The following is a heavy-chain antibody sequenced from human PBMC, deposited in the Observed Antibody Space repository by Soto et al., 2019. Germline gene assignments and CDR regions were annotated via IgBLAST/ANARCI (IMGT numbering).Heavy chain of an antibody. J-gene: IGHJ5*02. Sequence: QVQLQESGPGLVNPSQTLSLTCTVSGGSMSSGDYYWSWIRQPPGKGLEWIGYISHSGNTYYNPSLRSRISLAVDTSKNQFSLKVTSVTAADAAVYYCVREVEYYSISSNWFDPWGQGTLVAVSS. CDR1: GGSMSSGDYY. CDR3: VREVEYYSISSNWFDP. CDR2: ISHSGNT. D-gene: IGHD6-6*01. V-gene: IGHV4-30-4*01.